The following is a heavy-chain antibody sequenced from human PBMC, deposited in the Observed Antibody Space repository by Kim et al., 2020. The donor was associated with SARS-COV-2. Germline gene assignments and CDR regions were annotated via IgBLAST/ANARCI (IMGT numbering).Heavy chain of an antibody. CDR3: AGRDAYNSPPAY. V-gene: IGHV3-48*04. D-gene: IGHD1-1*01. Sequence: GGSLRLSCVASGFSFSSYSMNWVRQAPGKGLEWLSYISMSSGSIYYADSVRGRFTISRDDAKNSLYLQMDSLRAEDPAVYYCAGRDAYNSPPAYWGQGTLVTVSS. CDR1: GFSFSSYS. CDR2: ISMSSGSI. J-gene: IGHJ4*02.